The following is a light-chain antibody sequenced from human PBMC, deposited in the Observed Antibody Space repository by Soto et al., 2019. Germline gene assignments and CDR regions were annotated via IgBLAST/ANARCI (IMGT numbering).Light chain of an antibody. CDR1: SSDVGVYNY. CDR3: CSSAGNYRDG. J-gene: IGLJ1*01. Sequence: QSALTQPRSVYGSPGQSGTISCTGTSSDVGVYNYVSWYQQNPRKAPKLMIHDVTQRPSGVPDRFSGSKSGNTASLTTSRLQAEDEADYYCCSSAGNYRDGFGTGTKVTVL. CDR2: DVT. V-gene: IGLV2-11*01.